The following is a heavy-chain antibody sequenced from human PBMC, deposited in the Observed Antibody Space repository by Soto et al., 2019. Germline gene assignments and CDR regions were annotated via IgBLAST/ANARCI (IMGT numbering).Heavy chain of an antibody. CDR1: GFTFDDYT. V-gene: IGHV3-43*01. J-gene: IGHJ4*02. Sequence: GGSLRLSCAASGFTFDDYTMHWVRQAPGKGLEWVSLISWDGGSTYYADSVKGRFTISRDNSKNSLYLQMNSLRTEDTALYYCAKGFPDDDYGGNSGGYFDYWGQGTLVTVSS. CDR3: AKGFPDDDYGGNSGGYFDY. CDR2: ISWDGGST. D-gene: IGHD4-17*01.